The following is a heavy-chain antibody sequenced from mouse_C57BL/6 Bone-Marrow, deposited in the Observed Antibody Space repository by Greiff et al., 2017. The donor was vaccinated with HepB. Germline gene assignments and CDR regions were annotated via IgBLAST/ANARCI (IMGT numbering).Heavy chain of an antibody. D-gene: IGHD2-10*02. Sequence: QQSCKASGYTFTSYWMHWVKQRPGRGLEWIGRIDPNSGGTKYNEKFKSKATLTVDKPSSTAYMQLSSLTSEDSAVYYCARGPYGNLNAMDYWGQGTSVTVSS. J-gene: IGHJ4*01. CDR3: ARGPYGNLNAMDY. CDR1: GYTFTSYW. CDR2: IDPNSGGT. V-gene: IGHV1-72*01.